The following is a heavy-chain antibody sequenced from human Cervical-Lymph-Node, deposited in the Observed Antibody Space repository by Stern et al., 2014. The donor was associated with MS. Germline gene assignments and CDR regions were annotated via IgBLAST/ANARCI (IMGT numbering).Heavy chain of an antibody. CDR3: ARGGYCTSAGCFRYHYYGMDV. J-gene: IGHJ6*02. V-gene: IGHV1-69*01. D-gene: IGHD2-2*01. Sequence: QVQLVQSGAEVKKPGSSVKVSCKATGDSFINYAISWVRQAPGQGLEWMGGTLPLFGAANYAQKFQGRVTISADASTSTTYMELTRLTSEDTAVYYCARGGYCTSAGCFRYHYYGMDVWGQGTTVTVSS. CDR2: TLPLFGAA. CDR1: GDSFINYA.